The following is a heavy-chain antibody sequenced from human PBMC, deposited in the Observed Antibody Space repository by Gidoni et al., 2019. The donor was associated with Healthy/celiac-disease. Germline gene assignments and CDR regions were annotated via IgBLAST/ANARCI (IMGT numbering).Heavy chain of an antibody. CDR2: TYYRSKWYN. V-gene: IGHV6-1*01. CDR3: ARLLWFGDGRMYYFDY. Sequence: QVPPQQSGTGLVKPSQTLSLAYAISGASVSSNSAAWKWIRQSPSRGLEWLGRTYYRSKWYNDYAVSVKSRITINPATSKNQFSLQLNSVTPEDTAVYYCARLLWFGDGRMYYFDYWGQGTLVTVSS. D-gene: IGHD3-10*01. J-gene: IGHJ4*02. CDR1: GASVSSNSAA.